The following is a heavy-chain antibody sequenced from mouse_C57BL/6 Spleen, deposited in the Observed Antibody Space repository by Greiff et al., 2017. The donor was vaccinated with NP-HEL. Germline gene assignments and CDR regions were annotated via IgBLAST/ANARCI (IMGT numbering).Heavy chain of an antibody. CDR3: ARYGGYYYYYAMDY. CDR2: INPYNGGT. Sequence: VQLQQSGPVLVKPGASVKMSCKASGYTFTDYYMNWVKQSHGKSLEWIGVINPYNGGTSYNQKFKGKATLTVDKSSSTAYMELNSLTSEDSAVYYCARYGGYYYYYAMDYWGQGTSVTVSS. V-gene: IGHV1-19*01. J-gene: IGHJ4*01. CDR1: GYTFTDYY. D-gene: IGHD2-3*01.